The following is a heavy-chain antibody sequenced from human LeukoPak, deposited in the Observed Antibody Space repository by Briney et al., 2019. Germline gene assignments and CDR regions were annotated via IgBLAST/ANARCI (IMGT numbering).Heavy chain of an antibody. D-gene: IGHD3-10*01. J-gene: IGHJ6*02. CDR2: ISSSSSTI. V-gene: IGHV3-48*04. Sequence: PGGSLRLSCAASGFTFSSYSMNWVRQAPGKGLEWVSYISSSSSTIYYADSVKGRFTISRDNAKNSLYLQMNSLRAEDTAVYYCASFGELFMYDMDVWGQGTTVTVSS. CDR1: GFTFSSYS. CDR3: ASFGELFMYDMDV.